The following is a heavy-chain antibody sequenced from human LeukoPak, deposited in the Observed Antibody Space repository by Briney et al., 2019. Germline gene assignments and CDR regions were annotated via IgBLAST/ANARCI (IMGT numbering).Heavy chain of an antibody. CDR3: ARVKYGDDSDYFDY. V-gene: IGHV3-53*01. CDR2: IYTDGRT. Sequence: PGGSLRLSCAASGLTVSSNYMSWVRQAPGKGLEWVSVIYTDGRTFYAGSVKGRFTISRDSSKNTVYLQMNSLRVEDTAGYYGARVKYGDDSDYFDYGGRGALVAVCS. CDR1: GLTVSSNY. D-gene: IGHD4-17*01. J-gene: IGHJ4*02.